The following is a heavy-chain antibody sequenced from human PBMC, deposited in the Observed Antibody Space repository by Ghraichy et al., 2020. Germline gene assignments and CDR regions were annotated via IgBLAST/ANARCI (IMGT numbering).Heavy chain of an antibody. V-gene: IGHV4-38-2*02. CDR3: ARDLSTPYSGSYRDF. Sequence: SETLSLTCAVSGYSISSGYYWGWIRQPPGKGLEWIGSIYHSGSTYYNPSLKSRVTISVDTSKNQFSLNLTSVTAADTAVYFCARDLSTPYSGSYRDFWGQGTLVTVAS. D-gene: IGHD1-26*01. CDR1: GYSISSGYY. J-gene: IGHJ4*02. CDR2: IYHSGST.